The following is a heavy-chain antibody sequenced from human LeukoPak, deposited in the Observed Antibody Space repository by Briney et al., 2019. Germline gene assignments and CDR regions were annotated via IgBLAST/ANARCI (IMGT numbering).Heavy chain of an antibody. V-gene: IGHV4-61*09. CDR3: ARASKAYCGGDCYTYYYYYMDV. CDR1: GGSISSGSYY. D-gene: IGHD2-21*02. Sequence: SGTLSLTCTVSGGSISSGSYYWSWIRQPAGKGLEWIGHIYTSGSTNYNPSLKSRVTISVDTSKNQFSLKLSSVTAADTAVYYCARASKAYCGGDCYTYYYYYMDVWGKGTTVTISS. J-gene: IGHJ6*03. CDR2: IYTSGST.